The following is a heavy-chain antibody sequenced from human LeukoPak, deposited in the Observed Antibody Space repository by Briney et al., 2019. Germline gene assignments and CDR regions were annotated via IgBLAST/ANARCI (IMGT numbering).Heavy chain of an antibody. D-gene: IGHD2-21*02. Sequence: ASVKVSCKASGYTFTSYYMHWVRQAPGQGLEWMGIINPSGGSTSYAQKFQGRVTMTRDTSTSTVYMELSSLRSEDTAVYYCARDLVCGGDCYTFDYWGQGTLVTVSS. CDR2: INPSGGST. V-gene: IGHV1-46*01. CDR1: GYTFTSYY. J-gene: IGHJ4*02. CDR3: ARDLVCGGDCYTFDY.